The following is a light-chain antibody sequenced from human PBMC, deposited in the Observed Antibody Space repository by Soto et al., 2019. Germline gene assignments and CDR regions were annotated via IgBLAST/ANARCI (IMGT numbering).Light chain of an antibody. CDR3: FSFTTTSTHV. CDR1: STDMCPDGY. J-gene: IGLJ1*01. V-gene: IGLV2-14*01. CDR2: DVD. Sequence: QSALTQPPSLSGSPGQSITISCTGTSTDMCPDGYVNLLRPPSAETPKLMVSDVDYKPTGVSNRFSGSKSGNTAYLTISGLQVEDEAEYFCFSFTTTSTHVFGTGTKVTVL.